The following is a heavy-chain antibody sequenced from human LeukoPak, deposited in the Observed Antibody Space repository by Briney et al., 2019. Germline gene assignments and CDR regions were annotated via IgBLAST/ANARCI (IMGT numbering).Heavy chain of an antibody. CDR1: GFTFSSYG. J-gene: IGHJ6*04. V-gene: IGHV3-23*01. Sequence: QTGGSLRLSCAASGFTFSSYGMSWVRQAPGKGLEWVSAISGSGVIAYYADSVKGRFTISRDNSKNTLYLQMNSLRAEDTAVYYCAELGITMIGGVWGKGTTVTISS. CDR2: ISGSGVIA. D-gene: IGHD3-10*02. CDR3: AELGITMIGGV.